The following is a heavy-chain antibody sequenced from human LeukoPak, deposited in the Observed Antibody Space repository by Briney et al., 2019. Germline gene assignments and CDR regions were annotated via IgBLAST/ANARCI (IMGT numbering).Heavy chain of an antibody. V-gene: IGHV1-2*04. CDR3: ARALSAFPYYDFWSGQPGYFDY. CDR1: GYTFTVYY. CDR2: INPNSGGT. D-gene: IGHD3-3*01. Sequence: ASVKVSCKASGYTFTVYYMHWVRQAPGQGLEWMGWINPNSGGTNYAQKFQGWVTMTRDTSISTAYMELSRLRSDDTAVYYCARALSAFPYYDFWSGQPGYFDYWGQGTLVTVSS. J-gene: IGHJ4*02.